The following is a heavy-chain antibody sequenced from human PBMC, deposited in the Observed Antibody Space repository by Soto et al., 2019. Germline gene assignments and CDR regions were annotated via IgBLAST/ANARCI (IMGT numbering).Heavy chain of an antibody. D-gene: IGHD3-9*01. V-gene: IGHV3-30*18. J-gene: IGHJ5*02. CDR3: AKDYDILTGANWFDP. CDR2: ISYDGSNK. Sequence: GGSLRLSCAASGFTFSSYGMHWVRQAPGKGLEWVAVISYDGSNKYYADSVKGRFTISRDNSKNTLYLQMNSLRAEDTAVYYCAKDYDILTGANWFDPWGQGTLVTVSS. CDR1: GFTFSSYG.